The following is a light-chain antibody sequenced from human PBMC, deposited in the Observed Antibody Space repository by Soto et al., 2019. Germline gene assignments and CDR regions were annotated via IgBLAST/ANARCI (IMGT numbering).Light chain of an antibody. J-gene: IGKJ1*01. CDR2: TTS. CDR3: QQNYNTPPG. V-gene: IGKV1-39*01. Sequence: DIQMTQSPSSLSASVGDRVTLSCRASQGVGSYLNWYQQKPGKAPKLLISTTSNLESGVPSRFSGSGSGTDFTLTISSLHPVDFATYYCQQNYNTPPGFGQGTRVEV. CDR1: QGVGSY.